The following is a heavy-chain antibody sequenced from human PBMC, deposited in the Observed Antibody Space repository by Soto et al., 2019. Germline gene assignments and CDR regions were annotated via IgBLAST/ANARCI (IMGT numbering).Heavy chain of an antibody. V-gene: IGHV3-43*01. J-gene: IGHJ6*02. CDR2: ISWDGGST. D-gene: IGHD3-16*01. CDR1: GFTFDDYT. Sequence: VGSLRLSCAASGFTFDDYTMHWVRQAPGKGLEWVSLISWDGGSTYYADSVKGRFTISRDNSKNSLYLQMNSLRTEDTALYYCAKEGERDYGMDVWGQGTTVTVSS. CDR3: AKEGERDYGMDV.